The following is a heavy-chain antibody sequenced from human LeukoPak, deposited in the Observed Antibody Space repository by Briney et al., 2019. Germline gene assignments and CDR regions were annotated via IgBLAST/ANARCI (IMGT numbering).Heavy chain of an antibody. D-gene: IGHD3-10*01. J-gene: IGHJ6*02. CDR2: ISYDGSNK. Sequence: GGSLRPSCAASGFTFSSYAMHWVRQAPGKGLEWVAVISYDGSNKYYADSVKGRFTISRDNSKNTLYLQMNSLRAEDTAVYYCARKRYYYGSGSYYYYYGMDVWGQGTTVTVSS. CDR3: ARKRYYYGSGSYYYYYGMDV. CDR1: GFTFSSYA. V-gene: IGHV3-30*04.